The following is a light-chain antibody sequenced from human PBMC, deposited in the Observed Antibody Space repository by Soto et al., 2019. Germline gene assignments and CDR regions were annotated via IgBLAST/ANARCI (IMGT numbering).Light chain of an antibody. CDR3: QQYSTYPIT. J-gene: IGKJ5*01. CDR2: KAS. V-gene: IGKV1-5*03. Sequence: DIQMTQSPSSLSASVGDRVAISCRASQKISNYLNWYQQKPGKAPKLLIYKASNLESGLPSRFTGSGSGTEFTLTISSLQSDDFATYYCQQYSTYPITFGQGTRLEIK. CDR1: QKISNY.